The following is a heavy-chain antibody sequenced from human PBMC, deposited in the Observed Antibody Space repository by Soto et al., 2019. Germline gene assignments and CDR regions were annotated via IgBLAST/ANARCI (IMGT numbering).Heavy chain of an antibody. Sequence: SVKVSCKASGXTFSSYAISWVRQAPGQGLEWMGGIIPIFGTANYAQKFQGRVTITADKSTSTAYMELSSLRSEDTAVYYCARGYYDSSGYTTNYYYYGMDVWGQGTTVTVSS. V-gene: IGHV1-69*06. D-gene: IGHD3-22*01. CDR3: ARGYYDSSGYTTNYYYYGMDV. CDR2: IIPIFGTA. J-gene: IGHJ6*02. CDR1: GXTFSSYA.